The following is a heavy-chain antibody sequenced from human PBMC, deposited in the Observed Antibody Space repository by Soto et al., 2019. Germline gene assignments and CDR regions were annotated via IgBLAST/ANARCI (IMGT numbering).Heavy chain of an antibody. V-gene: IGHV2-5*02. CDR3: AHSSNSGYDSRWGDAFDI. Sequence: SGPTLVKPTQTLTLTCTFSGFSLSTSGVGVGWIRQPPGKALEWLALIYWDDDKRYSPSLKSRLTITKDTSKNQVVLTMTNMDPVDTATYYCAHSSNSGYDSRWGDAFDIWGQGTMVTVSS. CDR1: GFSLSTSGVG. J-gene: IGHJ3*02. CDR2: IYWDDDK. D-gene: IGHD5-12*01.